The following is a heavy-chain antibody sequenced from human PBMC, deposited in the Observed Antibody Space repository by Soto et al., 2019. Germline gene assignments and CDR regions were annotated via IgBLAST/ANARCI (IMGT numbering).Heavy chain of an antibody. J-gene: IGHJ4*02. CDR2: IDPSDSYT. D-gene: IGHD5-18*01. CDR3: ARRVIDTAMASDFDY. Sequence: EVQLVQSGAEVKKPRESLRISCKGSGYSFTGYWITWVRQMPGKGLEWMGRIDPSDSYTSYSPSFQGHVTISADKSISTAYLQWSSLKASDTAMYYCARRVIDTAMASDFDYWGQGTLVTVSS. V-gene: IGHV5-10-1*03. CDR1: GYSFTGYW.